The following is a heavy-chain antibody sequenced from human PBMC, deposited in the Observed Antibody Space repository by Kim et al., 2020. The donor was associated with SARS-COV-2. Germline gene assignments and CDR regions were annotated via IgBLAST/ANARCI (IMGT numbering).Heavy chain of an antibody. J-gene: IGHJ4*02. CDR2: ISGSGGST. Sequence: GGSLRLSCAASGFTFSTYAMSWVRQAPGKGLEWVSAISGSGGSTYYADSVKGRFTISRDNSKDMLCLQMNSLRAEDTAIYYCAKDLRGAVADYFDYWGQGTLVPVSS. D-gene: IGHD6-19*01. CDR1: GFTFSTYA. V-gene: IGHV3-23*01. CDR3: AKDLRGAVADYFDY.